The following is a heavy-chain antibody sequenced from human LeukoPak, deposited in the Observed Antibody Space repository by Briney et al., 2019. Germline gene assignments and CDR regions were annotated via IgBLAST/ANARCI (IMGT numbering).Heavy chain of an antibody. CDR2: IIPIFGTA. D-gene: IGHD3-22*01. CDR3: AAGGYYYDNGPNHDAFDI. J-gene: IGHJ3*02. Sequence: GASVKVSCKASGGTFSSYAISWVRQAPGQGLEWMGGIIPIFGTANYAQKFQGRVTITTDESTSTAYMELSSLRPEDTAVYYCAAGGYYYDNGPNHDAFDIWGQGTMVTVSS. V-gene: IGHV1-69*05. CDR1: GGTFSSYA.